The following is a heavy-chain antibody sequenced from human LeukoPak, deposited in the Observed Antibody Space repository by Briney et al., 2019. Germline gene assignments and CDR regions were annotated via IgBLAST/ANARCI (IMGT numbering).Heavy chain of an antibody. V-gene: IGHV4-59*12. J-gene: IGHJ4*02. D-gene: IGHD3-9*01. CDR2: VHYSGST. Sequence: SETLSLTCTVSGVSIFSSYWNWVRQPPGEGLEWIGYVHYSGSTNYNPSLKSRVTISVDTSKSQFSLKLSSATAADTAVYYCATGRSIRYFDYWGQGTLLTVSS. CDR3: ATGRSIRYFDY. CDR1: GVSIFSSY.